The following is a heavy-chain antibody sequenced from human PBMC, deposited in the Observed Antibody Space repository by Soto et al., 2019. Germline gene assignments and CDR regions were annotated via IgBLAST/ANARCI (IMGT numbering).Heavy chain of an antibody. V-gene: IGHV2-5*01. D-gene: IGHD3-16*01. CDR1: GFSLSTIGVG. CDR3: ALTWFDYVWGSFDY. J-gene: IGHJ4*02. CDR2: IYWNDDK. Sequence: ESGPTLVNPTQTLTLTCTFSGFSLSTIGVGVGWIRQPPGKALEWLALIYWNDDKRYSPSLKSRLTITKDTSKNQVVLTMTNMDPVDTAAYYCALTWFDYVWGSFDYWGQGTLVTVSS.